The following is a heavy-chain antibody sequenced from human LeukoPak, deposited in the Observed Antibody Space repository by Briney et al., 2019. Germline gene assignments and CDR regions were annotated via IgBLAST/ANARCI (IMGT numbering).Heavy chain of an antibody. Sequence: SETLSLTCTVSGGYVSSYYWSWIRQPPGKGLEWIGYIYYSGSTNYNPSLKSRVTISVDTPKNQFSLKLNSITTSDTAVYYCAWVRVSGTYLDAFDIWGQGTMVTVSS. CDR3: AWVRVSGTYLDAFDI. CDR1: GGYVSSYY. CDR2: IYYSGST. V-gene: IGHV4-59*02. D-gene: IGHD1-26*01. J-gene: IGHJ3*02.